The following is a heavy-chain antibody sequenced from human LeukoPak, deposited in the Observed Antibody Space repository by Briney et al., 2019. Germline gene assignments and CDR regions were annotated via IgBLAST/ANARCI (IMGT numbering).Heavy chain of an antibody. Sequence: PSETLSLTCAGYGGSFSGDYWSWIRQPPGKGLEWIGEINHSGSTNYNPSLKSRVTISVDASKNQFSLKLSSVTAADTAVYYCARGAAYYYGSGPNSIGCPFDYWGQGTLVTVSS. D-gene: IGHD3-10*01. CDR2: INHSGST. J-gene: IGHJ4*02. CDR1: GGSFSGDY. V-gene: IGHV4-34*01. CDR3: ARGAAYYYGSGPNSIGCPFDY.